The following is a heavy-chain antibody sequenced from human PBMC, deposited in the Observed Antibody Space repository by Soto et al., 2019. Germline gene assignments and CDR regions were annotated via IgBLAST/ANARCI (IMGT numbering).Heavy chain of an antibody. CDR3: AKDMKVAGDFLTPNFDS. J-gene: IGHJ4*01. Sequence: GGSLRLSCAVSGFTFDDYAMHWVRQAPGKGLEWVSGITWNSETIAYADSVKGRFTISRDSARNSLYLQLNNLRTEDTAFYYCAKDMKVAGDFLTPNFDSWGHGTLVTVSS. V-gene: IGHV3-9*01. CDR1: GFTFDDYA. D-gene: IGHD6-19*01. CDR2: ITWNSETI.